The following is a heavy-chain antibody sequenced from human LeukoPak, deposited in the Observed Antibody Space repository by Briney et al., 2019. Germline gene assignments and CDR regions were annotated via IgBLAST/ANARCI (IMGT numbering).Heavy chain of an antibody. CDR1: GYTFSNYA. CDR3: ARDLTDYDSSGYYFY. Sequence: PVASVKVSCKASGYTFSNYAITWVRQAPGQGLEWMGGIIPIFGTANYAQKFQGRVTITADKSTSTAYMELSSLRSEDTAVYYCARDLTDYDSSGYYFYWGQGTLVTVSS. V-gene: IGHV1-69*06. D-gene: IGHD3-22*01. J-gene: IGHJ4*02. CDR2: IIPIFGTA.